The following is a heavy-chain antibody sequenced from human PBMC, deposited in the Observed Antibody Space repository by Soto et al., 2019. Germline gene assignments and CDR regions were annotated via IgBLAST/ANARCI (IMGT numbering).Heavy chain of an antibody. V-gene: IGHV1-69*13. CDR2: IIPIFGTA. Sequence: SVKVSCKASGGTFSSYAISWVRQAPGQGLEWMGGIIPIFGTANYAQKFQGRVTITADESTSTAYMELSSLRSEDTAVYYCASYDSSGYYYDYWGQGTLVTVSS. D-gene: IGHD3-22*01. CDR1: GGTFSSYA. CDR3: ASYDSSGYYYDY. J-gene: IGHJ4*02.